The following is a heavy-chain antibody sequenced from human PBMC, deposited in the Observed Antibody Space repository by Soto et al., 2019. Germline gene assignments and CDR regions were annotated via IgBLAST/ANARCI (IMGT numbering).Heavy chain of an antibody. V-gene: IGHV3-74*01. Sequence: EVQLVESGGGLVQPGGSLRLSCAASGFTFSSYWMHWVRQAPGKGLVWVSRIHYDGSTTSYADSVKGRFTISRDNARNTLYLQMSSLRAEDTAVYYCARAGTSWYWVDPWGQGTLVTVSS. CDR2: IHYDGSTT. J-gene: IGHJ5*02. CDR3: ARAGTSWYWVDP. D-gene: IGHD6-13*01. CDR1: GFTFSSYW.